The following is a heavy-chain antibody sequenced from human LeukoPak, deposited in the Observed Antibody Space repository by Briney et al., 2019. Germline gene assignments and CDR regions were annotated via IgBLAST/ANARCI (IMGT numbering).Heavy chain of an antibody. CDR1: GGSISSGDYY. D-gene: IGHD3-3*01. CDR2: IYYSGST. V-gene: IGHV4-30-4*01. J-gene: IGHJ5*02. CDR3: ARGPAPSGRYDFWSGLVGDWFDP. Sequence: PSETLSLTCTVSGGSISSGDYYWSWIRQPPGKGLEWIGYIYYSGSTYYNPSLKSRVTISVDTSKNQFSLKLSSVTAADTAVYYCARGPAPSGRYDFWSGLVGDWFDPWGQGTLVTVSS.